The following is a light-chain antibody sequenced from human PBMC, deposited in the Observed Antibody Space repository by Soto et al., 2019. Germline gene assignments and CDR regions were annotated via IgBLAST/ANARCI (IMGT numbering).Light chain of an antibody. J-gene: IGKJ1*01. V-gene: IGKV1-39*01. CDR3: QQSYRTPT. CDR1: QSISSY. Sequence: DIQMTQSPSSLSASVGERVTITCRASQSISSYLNWYQQKPGKAPKLLIYAASSLQSGVPSRFSGSGSGTDFTLTIISLQPEDFATYYCQQSYRTPTFGQGTKVEIK. CDR2: AAS.